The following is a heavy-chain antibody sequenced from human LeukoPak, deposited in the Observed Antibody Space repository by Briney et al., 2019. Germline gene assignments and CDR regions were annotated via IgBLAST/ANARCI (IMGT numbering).Heavy chain of an antibody. Sequence: ASVKVSCKASGYTFTGYYMHWVRQAPGQGLEWMGWINPNSGGTNYAQKFQGRVTMTRDTSISTAYMELSRLRSDDTAVYYCARVRYSGGYWGPRGFDPWGQGTLVTVSS. CDR3: ARVRYSGGYWGPRGFDP. J-gene: IGHJ5*02. CDR2: INPNSGGT. CDR1: GYTFTGYY. D-gene: IGHD1-26*01. V-gene: IGHV1-2*02.